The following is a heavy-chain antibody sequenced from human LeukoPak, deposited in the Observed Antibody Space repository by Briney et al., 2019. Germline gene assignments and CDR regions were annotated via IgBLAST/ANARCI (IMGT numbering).Heavy chain of an antibody. CDR3: ARDPIVVAPAATSYYYYGMDV. D-gene: IGHD2-2*01. CDR1: GYTFTSYA. V-gene: IGHV1-69*13. Sequence: SVKVSFKASGYTFTSYAISWVRQAPGQGLEWMGGIIPIFGTANYAQKFQGRVTLTADESTRTAYMELSSLRSEDTAVYYCARDPIVVAPAATSYYYYGMDVWGQGTTVTVSS. CDR2: IIPIFGTA. J-gene: IGHJ6*02.